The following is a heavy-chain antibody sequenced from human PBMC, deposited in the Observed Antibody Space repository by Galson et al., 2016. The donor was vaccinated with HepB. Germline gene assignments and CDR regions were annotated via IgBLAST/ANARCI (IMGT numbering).Heavy chain of an antibody. CDR1: GFTFSLNA. CDR3: AKDFGSTGYYQVFES. J-gene: IGHJ4*02. Sequence: SLRLSCAASGFTFSLNALTWVRQAPGKGLEWVSAISSRGITTFYSDSVKGRFTVSRDNSKNTLFLQMDSLRVEDTAIYYCAKDFGSTGYYQVFESWGQGTLVAVSS. D-gene: IGHD3-22*01. CDR2: ISSRGITT. V-gene: IGHV3-23*01.